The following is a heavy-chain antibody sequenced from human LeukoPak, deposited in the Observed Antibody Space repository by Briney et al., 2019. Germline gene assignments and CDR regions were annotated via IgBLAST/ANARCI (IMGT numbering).Heavy chain of an antibody. CDR3: ARTLFFDY. J-gene: IGHJ4*02. Sequence: SETLPLTCAVYGGSFSGYYWSGIGQPSGKGLEWIGEINHSGSTNYNPSLKSRVTISVDTSKNQFSLKLSSVTAADTAVYYCARTLFFDYWGQGTLVTVSS. V-gene: IGHV4-34*01. CDR1: GGSFSGYY. CDR2: INHSGST.